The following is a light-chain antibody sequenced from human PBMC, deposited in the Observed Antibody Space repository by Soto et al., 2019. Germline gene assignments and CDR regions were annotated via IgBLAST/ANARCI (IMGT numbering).Light chain of an antibody. CDR1: QSISSW. Sequence: DIQMTQSPSILSASVGDRVTITCRASQSISSWLAWYQQKPGKAPKLLIDDASSLESGVPSRFSGSGSGTEFTLTTSSLQPDDFATYYCQQYKSYWTFGQGTKVDIK. J-gene: IGKJ1*01. CDR2: DAS. V-gene: IGKV1-5*01. CDR3: QQYKSYWT.